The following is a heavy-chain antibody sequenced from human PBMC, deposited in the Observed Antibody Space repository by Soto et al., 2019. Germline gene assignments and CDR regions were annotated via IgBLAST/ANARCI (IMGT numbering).Heavy chain of an antibody. J-gene: IGHJ4*02. CDR2: ISAGGGTI. CDR1: GFTLYTYA. D-gene: IGHD4-17*01. CDR3: AKDERGTPYGNLDF. Sequence: EVQLLESGGGLVQPGGSLRLSCVASGFTLYTYAMTWVRQAPGKGLDWVSVISAGGGTIYYADSVKGRFTISRDNSKNTLFIQMNSLRADDTAVYYCAKDERGTPYGNLDFWGQGTLVTVSS. V-gene: IGHV3-23*01.